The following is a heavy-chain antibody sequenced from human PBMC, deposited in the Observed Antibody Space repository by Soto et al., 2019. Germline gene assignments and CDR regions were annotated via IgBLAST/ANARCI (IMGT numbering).Heavy chain of an antibody. CDR2: ISYDGSNK. V-gene: IGHV3-30*18. J-gene: IGHJ6*02. CDR3: ANTLRYFDWSHLDYYYGMDV. D-gene: IGHD3-9*01. Sequence: GGSLRLSCAASGFTFSSYGMHWVRQAPGKGLEWVAVISYDGSNKYYADSVKGRFTISRDNSKNTLYLQMNSLRAEDTAVYYCANTLRYFDWSHLDYYYGMDVWGQGTTVTVSS. CDR1: GFTFSSYG.